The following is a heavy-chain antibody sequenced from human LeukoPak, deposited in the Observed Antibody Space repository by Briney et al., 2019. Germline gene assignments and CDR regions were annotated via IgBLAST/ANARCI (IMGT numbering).Heavy chain of an antibody. CDR1: GDSVSNSIAT. CDR2: TYFMSRWIH. CDR3: ARRGDGNYYYDY. V-gene: IGHV6-1*01. J-gene: IGHJ4*02. D-gene: IGHD3-16*01. Sequence: SQTLALTCAISGDSVSNSIATWDWIRQSQSGGLEWLGRTYFMSRWIHDYADSVKSRIVIDADTSKNHFSLLLKAVRPDDTAVSYCARRGDGNYYYDYWGQGTLVTVSS.